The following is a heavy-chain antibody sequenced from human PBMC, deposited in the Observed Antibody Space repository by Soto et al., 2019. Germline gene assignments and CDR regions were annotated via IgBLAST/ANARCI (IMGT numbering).Heavy chain of an antibody. Sequence: QEQLVQSGAEVKKPGASVKVSCMTSGYTFTDYDINWVRQATGQGLEWIGWMNPNSGETGYAQKFQGRVTMTRSLSLSTAYLELSSLTSDDTAIYFCARVGVKRAKDFSSGYYNWFDTWGQGTLVTVSS. J-gene: IGHJ5*02. D-gene: IGHD3-3*01. CDR2: MNPNSGET. CDR1: GYTFTDYD. CDR3: ARVGVKRAKDFSSGYYNWFDT. V-gene: IGHV1-8*01.